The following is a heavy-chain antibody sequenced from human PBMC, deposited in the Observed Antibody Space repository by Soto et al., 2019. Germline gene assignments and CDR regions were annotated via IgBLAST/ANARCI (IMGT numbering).Heavy chain of an antibody. D-gene: IGHD2-15*01. V-gene: IGHV3-48*02. CDR1: GFTFSDYP. J-gene: IGHJ4*02. CDR2: IRTISSAI. Sequence: QLVESGGGLVQPGGSLRLSCAASGFTFSDYPMNWVRQAPGKGLEWVSSIRTISSAIYFADSVRGRFTISRDNARNSLYLQMTSLRDEDTAVYYCARETPSFDSWGQGTLVNVSS. CDR3: ARETPSFDS.